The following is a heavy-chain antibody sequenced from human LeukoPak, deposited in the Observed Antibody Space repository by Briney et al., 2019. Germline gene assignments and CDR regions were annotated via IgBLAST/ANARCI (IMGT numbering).Heavy chain of an antibody. Sequence: PGGSLRLSCAASGFTFSSYAMHWVRQGPGKGLEYVSAISSNGGSTYYANSVKGRFTISRDNSKNTLYLQMGSLRAEDMAVYYCARGPLGRVVECVDYWGQGTLVTVSS. CDR1: GFTFSSYA. CDR3: ARGPLGRVVECVDY. J-gene: IGHJ4*02. CDR2: ISSNGGST. V-gene: IGHV3-64*01. D-gene: IGHD2-15*01.